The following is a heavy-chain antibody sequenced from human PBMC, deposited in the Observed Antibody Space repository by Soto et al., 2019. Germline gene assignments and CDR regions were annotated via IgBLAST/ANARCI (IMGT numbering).Heavy chain of an antibody. CDR1: GFTFSSYG. V-gene: IGHV3-30*18. CDR3: AKEGGKQWLGWGMDV. D-gene: IGHD6-19*01. CDR2: ISYDGSNK. Sequence: QVQLVESGGGVVQPGRSLRLSCAASGFTFSSYGMHWVRQAPGKGLEWVAVISYDGSNKYYADSVKGRFTISRDNSKNTLYLQMNSVRVEDTAVYYCAKEGGKQWLGWGMDVWGQGTTVTVSS. J-gene: IGHJ6*02.